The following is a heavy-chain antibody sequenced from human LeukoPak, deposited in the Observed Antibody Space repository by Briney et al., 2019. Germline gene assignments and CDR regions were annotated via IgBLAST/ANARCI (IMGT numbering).Heavy chain of an antibody. J-gene: IGHJ5*02. Sequence: SETLSLTCAVYGGSFSGYYWNWIRQPPGKGLEWIGEINHSGSTHYNPSFKSRVTISVDTSTTQFSLRLSSVTAADTALYYCSRGPDSGSYFAWFDPWGQGTLVTVSS. CDR3: SRGPDSGSYFAWFDP. D-gene: IGHD3-10*01. V-gene: IGHV4-34*01. CDR1: GGSFSGYY. CDR2: INHSGST.